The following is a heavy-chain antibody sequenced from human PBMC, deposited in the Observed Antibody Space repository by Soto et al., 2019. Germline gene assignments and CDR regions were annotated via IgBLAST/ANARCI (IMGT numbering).Heavy chain of an antibody. D-gene: IGHD1-1*01. Sequence: EVQLVESGGGLVQPGGSLRLSCAASGFTFSSYEMNWVRQAPGKGLEWVSYISRSGSTIYYADSVKGRFTISRDNAKNSLYLQMNSLRAEDTAVYYCARVSNWNPPDYWGQGTLVTVSS. V-gene: IGHV3-48*03. CDR3: ARVSNWNPPDY. CDR2: ISRSGSTI. J-gene: IGHJ4*02. CDR1: GFTFSSYE.